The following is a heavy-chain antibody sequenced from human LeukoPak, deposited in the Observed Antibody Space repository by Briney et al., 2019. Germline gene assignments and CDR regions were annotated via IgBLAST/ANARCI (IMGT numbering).Heavy chain of an antibody. CDR3: ARGLSLLWFGESNFDY. CDR2: INHSGST. D-gene: IGHD3-10*01. Sequence: SETLSLTCAVYGGSFSGYYWSWIRQPPGKGLEWIGEINHSGSTNYNPSLKSRVTISVDMSKNQFSLKLSSVTAADTAVYYCARGLSLLWFGESNFDYWGQGTLVTVSS. V-gene: IGHV4-34*01. CDR1: GGSFSGYY. J-gene: IGHJ4*02.